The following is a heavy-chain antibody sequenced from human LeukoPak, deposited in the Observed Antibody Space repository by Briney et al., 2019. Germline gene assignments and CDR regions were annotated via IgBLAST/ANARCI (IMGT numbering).Heavy chain of an antibody. V-gene: IGHV3-23*01. D-gene: IGHD1-26*01. CDR1: GFAFSNFA. J-gene: IGHJ4*02. Sequence: PGWSLTLSCAASGFAFSNFALSWVRPAPGKGLDWVSSISGSGGSTYYADSVKGRFTISRDRSKHTLYLQMNSVRAEETAVYYCAKGVGTNKGGYYFDYWGQGTPVTVSS. CDR3: AKGVGTNKGGYYFDY. CDR2: ISGSGGST.